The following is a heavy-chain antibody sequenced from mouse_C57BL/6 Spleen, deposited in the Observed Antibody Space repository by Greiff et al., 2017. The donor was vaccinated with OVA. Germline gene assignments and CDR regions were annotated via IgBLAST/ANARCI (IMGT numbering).Heavy chain of an antibody. Sequence: QVQLQQPGAELVMPGASVKLSCKASGYTFTSYWMHWVKQRPGQGLEWIGEIDPSDSYTNYNQKFKGKSTLTVDKSSSTAYMQLSSLTSEDSAVYYCARMLGRGDWYFDVWGTGTTVTVSS. CDR1: GYTFTSYW. CDR2: IDPSDSYT. J-gene: IGHJ1*03. V-gene: IGHV1-69*01. CDR3: ARMLGRGDWYFDV. D-gene: IGHD4-1*01.